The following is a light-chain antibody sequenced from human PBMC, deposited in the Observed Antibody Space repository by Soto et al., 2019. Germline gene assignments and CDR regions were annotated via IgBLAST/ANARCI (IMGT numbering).Light chain of an antibody. CDR2: DAS. V-gene: IGKV3-11*01. Sequence: ETVLTQSPATLSLSPGERATLSCRASQSVSSYLAWYQQKPGQAPRLLIYDASNRATGIPARFSGSGSGTDFTLTISSLESADFAVYYCQQRSNWPLTFGGGTKVEIK. CDR3: QQRSNWPLT. CDR1: QSVSSY. J-gene: IGKJ4*01.